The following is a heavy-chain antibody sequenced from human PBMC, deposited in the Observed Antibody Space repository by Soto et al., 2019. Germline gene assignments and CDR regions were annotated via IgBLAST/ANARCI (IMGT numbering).Heavy chain of an antibody. CDR3: LSLSSMDA. CDR2: INPYSGNT. Sequence: XSVKLSFKASGYTFTSHDIHWLRQASGQGLEWMGSINPYSGNTAFAPKFQDRIAMTRDTSITTAYMELNSLSSGDTAVYFCLSLSSMDAWGQGPTVTVSS. CDR1: GYTFTSHD. J-gene: IGHJ6*02. V-gene: IGHV1-8*01. D-gene: IGHD6-6*01.